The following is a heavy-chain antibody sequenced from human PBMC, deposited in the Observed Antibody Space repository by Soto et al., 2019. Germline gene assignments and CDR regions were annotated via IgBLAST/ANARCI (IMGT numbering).Heavy chain of an antibody. CDR2: LSYDGRNQ. Sequence: QVQLVESGGGVVQPGRSLRLSCAASGFTLSRQTMHWVRQAPGKGLDWVALLSYDGRNQHYADSVKGRFTISRDNSKNTLQLQMNSLGAEDTAVYYCAREGGDCSGDICYSFDCWGQGTLVTVSS. CDR1: GFTLSRQT. V-gene: IGHV3-30*04. J-gene: IGHJ4*02. CDR3: AREGGDCSGDICYSFDC. D-gene: IGHD2-15*01.